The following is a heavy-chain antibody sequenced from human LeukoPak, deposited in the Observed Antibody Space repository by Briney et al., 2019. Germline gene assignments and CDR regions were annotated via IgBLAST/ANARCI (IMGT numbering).Heavy chain of an antibody. D-gene: IGHD1-14*01. CDR2: IKHDGSEK. J-gene: IGHJ4*02. CDR1: GFTFSNYR. CDR3: ARLRTFDY. Sequence: PGGSLRLSCAASGFTFSNYRMSWVRQAPGKGLEWVANIKHDGSEKYYVGSVKGRFTISRDNADNSLYLQMDSLRAEDTAVYYCARLRTFDYWGQGTLVTVSS. V-gene: IGHV3-7*03.